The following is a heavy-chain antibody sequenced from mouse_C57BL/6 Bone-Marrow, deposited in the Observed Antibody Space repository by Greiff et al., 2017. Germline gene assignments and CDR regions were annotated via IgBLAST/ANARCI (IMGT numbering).Heavy chain of an antibody. V-gene: IGHV14-4*01. J-gene: IGHJ1*03. CDR2: IDTENGDT. D-gene: IGHD2-3*01. CDR1: GFNIKDDY. Sequence: EVQLQQSGAELVRPGASVKLSCTASGFNIKDDYMHWVKQRPEQGLEWIGWIDTENGDTEYASKFQGKATITADTSSNTAYLQLSSLTSEDTAVYYCTLWLLPYWYFDVWGTGTTVTVSS. CDR3: TLWLLPYWYFDV.